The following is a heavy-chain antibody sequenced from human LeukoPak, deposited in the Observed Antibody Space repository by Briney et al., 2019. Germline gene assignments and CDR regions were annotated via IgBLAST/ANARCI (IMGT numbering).Heavy chain of an antibody. D-gene: IGHD4-23*01. CDR1: GFTVSSNY. J-gene: IGHJ4*02. CDR2: IYSGGST. V-gene: IGHV3-53*01. CDR3: AREQDYGGNSIVDY. Sequence: GGSLRLSCAASGFTVSSNYMSWVLQAPGKGLEWVSVIYSGGSTCYADSVKGRFTISRDNSKNTLYLQMNSLRAEDTAVYYCAREQDYGGNSIVDYWGQGTLVTVSS.